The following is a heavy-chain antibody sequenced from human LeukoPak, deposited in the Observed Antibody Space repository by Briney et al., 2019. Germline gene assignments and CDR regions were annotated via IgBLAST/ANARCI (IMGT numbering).Heavy chain of an antibody. CDR1: GFTFSSYW. J-gene: IGHJ4*02. D-gene: IGHD1-26*01. V-gene: IGHV3-7*01. CDR2: IKQDGSEK. Sequence: GGTLRLSCAASGFTFSSYWMSWVRQAPGKGLEWVANIKQDGSEKDYVDSVKGRFTISRDNAKNSLYLQMNSLRAEDTAVYYCARDRPRGSGFTINDYWGQGTLVTVSS. CDR3: ARDRPRGSGFTINDY.